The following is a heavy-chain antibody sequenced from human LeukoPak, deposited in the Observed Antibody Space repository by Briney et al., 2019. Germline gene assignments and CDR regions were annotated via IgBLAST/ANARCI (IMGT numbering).Heavy chain of an antibody. Sequence: GGSLRPSCAASGFTFSSYSMNWVRQAPGKGLEWVASISSSSSYVYYADSMKGRFSISRDNARNSLYLQMNSLRADDTAVYYCARGGYSSTLYGRYQHWGQGTLVTVSP. D-gene: IGHD6-13*01. CDR3: ARGGYSSTLYGRYQH. CDR1: GFTFSSYS. J-gene: IGHJ1*01. CDR2: ISSSSSYV. V-gene: IGHV3-21*01.